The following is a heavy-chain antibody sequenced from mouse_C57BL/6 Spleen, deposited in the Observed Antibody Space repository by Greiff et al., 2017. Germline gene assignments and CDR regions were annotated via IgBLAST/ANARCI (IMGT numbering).Heavy chain of an antibody. V-gene: IGHV1-61*01. CDR2: IYPSDSET. Sequence: QVQLQQPGAELVRPGSSVKLSCKASGYTFTSYWMDWVKQRPGQGLEWIGNIYPSDSETHYNQKFKDKATLTVDKSSSTAYMQLSSLTSEDSAVYYCAAITTVVEGTSYWGQGTLVTVSA. CDR3: AAITTVVEGTSY. J-gene: IGHJ3*01. CDR1: GYTFTSYW. D-gene: IGHD1-1*01.